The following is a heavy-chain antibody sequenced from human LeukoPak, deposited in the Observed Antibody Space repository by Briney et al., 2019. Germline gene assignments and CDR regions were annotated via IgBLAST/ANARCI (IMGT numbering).Heavy chain of an antibody. V-gene: IGHV3-30*18. J-gene: IGHJ4*02. Sequence: PGGSLRLSCAASGFTFSSYGMHWVRQAPGKGLEWVAVISYDGSNKYYADSVKGRFTISRDNSKNTLYLQMNSLRAEDTAVHYCAKEGFPLYYYDSSGYSREYYFDYWGQGTLVTVSS. CDR2: ISYDGSNK. CDR1: GFTFSSYG. D-gene: IGHD3-22*01. CDR3: AKEGFPLYYYDSSGYSREYYFDY.